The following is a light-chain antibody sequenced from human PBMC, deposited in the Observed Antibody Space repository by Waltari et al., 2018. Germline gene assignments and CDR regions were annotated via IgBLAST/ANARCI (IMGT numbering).Light chain of an antibody. Sequence: QSVLTQPPSVSAAPGQEVTISCSGSTSDIGAHFVSWYQQLPGTAPKLLIYDNDNRPSGISDRFSASKSGTSATLGITGLQTGDEADYYCGTWDVSLNLLFGGGTRVTVL. CDR3: GTWDVSLNLL. CDR2: DND. J-gene: IGLJ2*01. V-gene: IGLV1-51*01. CDR1: TSDIGAHF.